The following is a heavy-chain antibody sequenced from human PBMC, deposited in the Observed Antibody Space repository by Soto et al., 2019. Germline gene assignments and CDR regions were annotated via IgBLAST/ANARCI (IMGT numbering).Heavy chain of an antibody. J-gene: IGHJ2*01. CDR3: AKIGDGCSDTSCYEKGNWYFDL. V-gene: IGHV3-30*18. D-gene: IGHD2-2*01. CDR2: ISFDGTNK. Sequence: QVQLVESGGGVVQPGRSLRLSCAASGFTFSTYGMHWVRQAPGKGLEWVAIISFDGTNKAYVDSVKGRLTISRYNSKHTLELQMNSLRAEDTAVYFCAKIGDGCSDTSCYEKGNWYFDLWGRGTLVTVSS. CDR1: GFTFSTYG.